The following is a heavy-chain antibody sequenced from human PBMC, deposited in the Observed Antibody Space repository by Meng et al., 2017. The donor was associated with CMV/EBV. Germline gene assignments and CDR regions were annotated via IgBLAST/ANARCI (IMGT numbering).Heavy chain of an antibody. D-gene: IGHD5-18*01. CDR1: GFSLSTSGVG. V-gene: IGHV2-5*02. CDR2: IYWDDDK. CDR3: AHLDTAKLHFDY. Sequence: QITLKESGPTLFKPTQTLTLPCTFSGFSLSTSGVGVGWIRQPPGKALEWLALIYWDDDKRYSPSLKSRLTITKDTSKNQVVLTMTNMDPVDTATYYCAHLDTAKLHFDYWGQGTLVTVSS. J-gene: IGHJ4*02.